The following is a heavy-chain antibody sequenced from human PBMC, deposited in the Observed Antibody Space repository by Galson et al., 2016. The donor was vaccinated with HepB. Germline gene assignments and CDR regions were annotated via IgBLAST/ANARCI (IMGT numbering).Heavy chain of an antibody. D-gene: IGHD3-22*01. Sequence: SLRLSCAASGFIFNTYGMQWVRQAPGKGLEWVAFIGFDGNNRFYADSVKGRFTISRDKSENTVYLQMNTLRTEDTALYYCTKLKHYYDSSGFGMDVWGQGTTVTVSS. CDR1: GFIFNTYG. CDR2: IGFDGNNR. V-gene: IGHV3-30*02. J-gene: IGHJ6*02. CDR3: TKLKHYYDSSGFGMDV.